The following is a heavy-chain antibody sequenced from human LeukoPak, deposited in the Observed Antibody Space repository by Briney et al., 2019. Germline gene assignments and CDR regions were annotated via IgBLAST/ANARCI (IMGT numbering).Heavy chain of an antibody. CDR2: IYPGDSDT. CDR3: ARQAYGSGASNDY. V-gene: IGHV5-51*01. D-gene: IGHD3-10*01. Sequence: GESQEISCKGSGYSFTSYWIGWVRQMPGKGLEWMGIIYPGDSDTRYSQSFEGQFAISADKSISTAYLQWSSLKASDTAMYYCARQAYGSGASNDYWGQGTLVTAAS. J-gene: IGHJ4*02. CDR1: GYSFTSYW.